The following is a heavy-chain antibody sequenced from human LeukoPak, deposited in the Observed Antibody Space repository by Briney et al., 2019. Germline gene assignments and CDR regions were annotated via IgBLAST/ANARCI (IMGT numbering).Heavy chain of an antibody. CDR2: IVVGSGNT. J-gene: IGHJ2*01. Sequence: SVKVSCKASGFTFTSPAVQWVRQARGQRLEWIGWIVVGSGNTNYAQKFQERVTITRDMSTSTAYMELSSLRSEDTAVYYCAADLGSKVGFDLWGRGTLVTVSS. CDR1: GFTFTSPA. D-gene: IGHD2-2*01. CDR3: AADLGSKVGFDL. V-gene: IGHV1-58*01.